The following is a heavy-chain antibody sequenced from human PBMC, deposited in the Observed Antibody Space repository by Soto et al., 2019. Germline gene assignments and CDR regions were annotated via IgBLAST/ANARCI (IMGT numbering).Heavy chain of an antibody. J-gene: IGHJ5*02. V-gene: IGHV1-2*02. CDR1: GYTFTDHY. CDR2: IHPNSGDT. Sequence: QVQLVQSGAEVKEPGASVKVSCRTSGYTFTDHYINWVRQAPGQGPEYMGWIHPNSGDTKYTQRFPGRVTMTRDTSISTAYTELRRLTSDDTAVYYCARELSRQSWKWFDPWGQGTLVTVSS. CDR3: ARELSRQSWKWFDP. D-gene: IGHD1-1*01.